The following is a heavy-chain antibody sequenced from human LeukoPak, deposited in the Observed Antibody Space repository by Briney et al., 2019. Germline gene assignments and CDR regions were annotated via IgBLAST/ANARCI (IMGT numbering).Heavy chain of an antibody. Sequence: GGSLRLSCAASGFTFSSYNMNWVRQAPGKGLEWVSAISGSGGSTYYADSVKGRFAISRDNSKNTLYLQMNSLRAEDTAVYYCAKDVHYDFWSGYYTPPPPGDYWGQGTLVTVSS. CDR3: AKDVHYDFWSGYYTPPPPGDY. V-gene: IGHV3-23*01. CDR1: GFTFSSYN. CDR2: ISGSGGST. J-gene: IGHJ4*02. D-gene: IGHD3-3*01.